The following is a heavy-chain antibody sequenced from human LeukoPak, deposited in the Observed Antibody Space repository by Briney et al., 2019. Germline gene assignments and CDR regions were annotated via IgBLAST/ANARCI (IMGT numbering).Heavy chain of an antibody. V-gene: IGHV1-2*02. CDR2: INPNNGGT. J-gene: IGHJ4*02. D-gene: IGHD2-2*01. CDR3: ARGRGTTSSNFDY. Sequence: ASVKVSCKASGCTFTGYYMHWVRQAPGQGLEWMGWINPNNGGTNYARKFQGRVTMTRDTSISTAYMELSRLTSDDTAVYYCARGRGTTSSNFDYWGQGTLVTVSS. CDR1: GCTFTGYY.